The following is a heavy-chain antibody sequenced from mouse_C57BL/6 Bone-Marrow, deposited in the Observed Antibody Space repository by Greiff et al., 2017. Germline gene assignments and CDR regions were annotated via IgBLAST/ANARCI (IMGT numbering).Heavy chain of an antibody. CDR3: ARGKDCWYIDV. CDR1: GYTFTSYG. CDR2: IYPRSGNT. J-gene: IGHJ1*03. Sequence: QVQLQHSGAELARPGASVKLSCKASGYTFTSYGLSWVKQSTGQGLEWFGEIYPRSGNTYYNEKFKGKATLTADKSSSTAYMELRSLTSEYSAVYCSARGKDCWYIDVWGTGTTVTVSS. V-gene: IGHV1-81*01.